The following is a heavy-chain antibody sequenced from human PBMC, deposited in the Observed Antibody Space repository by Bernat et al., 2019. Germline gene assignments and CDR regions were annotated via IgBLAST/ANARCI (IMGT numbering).Heavy chain of an antibody. J-gene: IGHJ4*02. CDR2: ISGSGSST. V-gene: IGHV3-23*01. D-gene: IGHD1-26*01. CDR1: GFTFSSCA. Sequence: EVQVLESGGDLVQPGGSLRLSCAASGFTFSSCAMSWVRQAPGKGLEWVSIISGSGSSTYYAGSVKGRFTISRDNSKNTLYPQMNSLRAEDTAVYYCARSPYSGVSATFDYWGRGTLVTVSS. CDR3: ARSPYSGVSATFDY.